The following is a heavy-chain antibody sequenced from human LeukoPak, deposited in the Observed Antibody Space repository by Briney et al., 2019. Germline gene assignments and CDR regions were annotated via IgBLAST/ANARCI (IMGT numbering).Heavy chain of an antibody. Sequence: ASVRVSCKASGGTFSSYAISWVRQAPGQGLEWMGRIIPILGIANYAQKFQGRVTITADKSTSTAYMELSSLRSEDTAVYYCAGEVWYYYDSSGYQDYWGQGTLVTVSS. V-gene: IGHV1-69*04. CDR3: AGEVWYYYDSSGYQDY. D-gene: IGHD3-22*01. CDR1: GGTFSSYA. CDR2: IIPILGIA. J-gene: IGHJ4*02.